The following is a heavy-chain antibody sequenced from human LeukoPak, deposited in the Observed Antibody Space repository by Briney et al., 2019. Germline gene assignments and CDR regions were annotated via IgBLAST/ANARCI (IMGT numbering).Heavy chain of an antibody. CDR1: GYILTNYW. CDR2: IYPINSDT. CDR3: ARQGLTPRNFDF. Sequence: GESLKISCKGSGYILTNYWIGWVRQMPGKGLELMGIIYPINSDTRYSPSFQGQVTISADKSVSTTYLQWNSLKASDTAMYYCARQGLTPRNFDFWGQGTLVTVSS. J-gene: IGHJ4*02. V-gene: IGHV5-51*01.